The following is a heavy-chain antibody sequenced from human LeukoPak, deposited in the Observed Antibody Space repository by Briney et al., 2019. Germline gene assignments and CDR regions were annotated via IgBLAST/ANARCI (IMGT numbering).Heavy chain of an antibody. D-gene: IGHD4-17*01. CDR2: IYYSGST. CDR1: GFTFSSYS. CDR3: AKKAEDYGDSVTQH. J-gene: IGHJ1*01. Sequence: GSLRLSCAASGFTFSSYSMNWVRQAPGKGLEWIGYIYYSGSTNYNPSLKSRVTISVDTSKNQFSLKLSSVTAADTAVYYCAKKAEDYGDSVTQHWGQGTLVTVSS. V-gene: IGHV4-59*08.